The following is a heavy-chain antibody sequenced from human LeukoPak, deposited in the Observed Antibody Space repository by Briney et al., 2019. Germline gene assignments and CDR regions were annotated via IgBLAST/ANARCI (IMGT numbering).Heavy chain of an antibody. J-gene: IGHJ4*02. CDR3: AKRPYCSSTSSPGGGGYFYY. CDR1: GFTFSSYA. CDR2: ISGSGGST. Sequence: PGGSLRLSCAASGFTFSSYAMSWVRQAPGKGLEWVSAISGSGGSTYYADSVKGRFTISRDNSKNTLYLQMNRLRAEDTAVYYCAKRPYCSSTSSPGGGGYFYYWGQGTLVTVSS. D-gene: IGHD2-2*01. V-gene: IGHV3-23*01.